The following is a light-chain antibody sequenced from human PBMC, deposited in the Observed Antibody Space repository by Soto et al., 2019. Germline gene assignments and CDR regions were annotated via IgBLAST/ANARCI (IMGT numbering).Light chain of an antibody. CDR2: GAS. V-gene: IGKV3-15*01. Sequence: EIVLTQSPGTLSLSPGERATLSCRARQSVSSSHLAWYQQKAGEAPRLLIAGASRGAAGIPARFSGSGSGTEFTLPLSSMQSEDFAVYYCQEYNNWHRTCGQGTKVDI. J-gene: IGKJ1*01. CDR1: QSVSSSH. CDR3: QEYNNWHRT.